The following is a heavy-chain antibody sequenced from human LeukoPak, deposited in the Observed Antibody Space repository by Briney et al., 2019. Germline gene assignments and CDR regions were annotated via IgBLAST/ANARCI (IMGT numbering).Heavy chain of an antibody. CDR1: GFTFSSYA. Sequence: GGSLRLSCAASGFTFSSYAMSWVRQAPGKWLEWVSAISGSGGNTYYADSVKGRFTISRDNSKNTLYLQMNSLRAEDTAVYYCAKHTDFDWFYRGWYFDYWGQGTLVTVSS. CDR2: ISGSGGNT. J-gene: IGHJ4*02. V-gene: IGHV3-23*01. CDR3: AKHTDFDWFYRGWYFDY. D-gene: IGHD3-9*01.